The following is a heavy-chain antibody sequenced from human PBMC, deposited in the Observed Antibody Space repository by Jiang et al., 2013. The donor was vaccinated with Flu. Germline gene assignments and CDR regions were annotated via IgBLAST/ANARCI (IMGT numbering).Heavy chain of an antibody. D-gene: IGHD3-22*01. V-gene: IGHV3-23*01. CDR3: AKFYYDSSGYYGRDAFDI. Sequence: GFTLSSYGMSWVRQAPGKGLEWVSAVSGGGGTTYYADSVKGRFTISRDNSKNTLYLQMNSLRAEDTAIYYCAKFYYDSSGYYGRDAFDIWGQGTMVTVS. CDR1: GFTLSSYG. CDR2: VSGGGGTT. J-gene: IGHJ3*02.